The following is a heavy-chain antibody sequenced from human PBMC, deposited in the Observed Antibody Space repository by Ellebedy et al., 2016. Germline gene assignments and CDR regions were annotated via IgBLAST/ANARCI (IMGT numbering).Heavy chain of an antibody. Sequence: SETLSLXCTVSGGSISSSSYYWGWIRQPPGKGLEWIGSIYYSGSTYYNPSLKSRVTISVDTSKNQFSLKLSSVTAADTAVYYCARHETDDYVWGSYRPSHAFDIWGQGTMVTVSS. D-gene: IGHD3-16*02. CDR1: GGSISSSSYY. CDR3: ARHETDDYVWGSYRPSHAFDI. CDR2: IYYSGST. J-gene: IGHJ3*02. V-gene: IGHV4-39*01.